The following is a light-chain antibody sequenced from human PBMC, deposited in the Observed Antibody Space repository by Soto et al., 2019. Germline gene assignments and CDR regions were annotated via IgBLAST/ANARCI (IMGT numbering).Light chain of an antibody. CDR2: EVS. CDR3: SSYTSSTPLGYV. Sequence: QSALTQPASVSGSPGQSITIPCTGTSSDVGGYNFVSWYQQHPGKAPRLMIYEVSSRPSGVSNRFSGSKSGNTASLTISGLQAEDEADYYCSSYTSSTPLGYVFGTGTKVTVL. J-gene: IGLJ1*01. CDR1: SSDVGGYNF. V-gene: IGLV2-14*01.